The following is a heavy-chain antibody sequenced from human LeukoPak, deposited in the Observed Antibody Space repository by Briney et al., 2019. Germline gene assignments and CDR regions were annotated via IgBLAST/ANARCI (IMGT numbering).Heavy chain of an antibody. CDR2: IYYSGST. CDR3: AREWMVPDWFDP. Sequence: SETLSLTCTVSGGSISSYYWSWIRQPPGKGLEWIGYIYYSGSTNYNPSLKSRVTISVDTSKNQFSLKLCSVTAADTAVYYCAREWMVPDWFDPWGQGTLVTVSS. D-gene: IGHD6-19*01. J-gene: IGHJ5*02. CDR1: GGSISSYY. V-gene: IGHV4-59*01.